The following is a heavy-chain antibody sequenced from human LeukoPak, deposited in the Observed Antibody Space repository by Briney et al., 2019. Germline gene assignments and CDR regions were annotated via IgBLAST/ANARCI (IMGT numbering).Heavy chain of an antibody. CDR3: ASYRDGYNYFDY. V-gene: IGHV1-69*04. CDR2: IIPILGIA. CDR1: GGTFSSYA. J-gene: IGHJ4*02. D-gene: IGHD5-24*01. Sequence: ASVKVSCKASGGTFSSYAISWVRQAPGQGLEWMGRIIPILGIANYAQKFQGRVTITADKSTSTAYMELSSLRSEDTAVYYCASYRDGYNYFDYWGQGTLVTASS.